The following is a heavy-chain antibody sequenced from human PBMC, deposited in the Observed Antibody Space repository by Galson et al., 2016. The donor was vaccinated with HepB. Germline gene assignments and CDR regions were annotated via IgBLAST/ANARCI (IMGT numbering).Heavy chain of an antibody. CDR1: GLSFSNHD. D-gene: IGHD3-10*01. CDR3: ARGAWYGSTETGY. J-gene: IGHJ4*02. Sequence: SLRLSCAASGLSFSNHDMHWVRQVPVKGLEWVAVIHYDGIATFYADSVKGRFTISRDTSTNTLYLQMNSLTAEDTAVYYCARGAWYGSTETGYWGQGTLVTVSS. V-gene: IGHV3-33*08. CDR2: IHYDGIAT.